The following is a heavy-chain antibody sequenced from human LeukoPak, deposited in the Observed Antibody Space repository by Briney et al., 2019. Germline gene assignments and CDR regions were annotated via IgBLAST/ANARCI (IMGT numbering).Heavy chain of an antibody. V-gene: IGHV1-2*02. CDR3: ARDRSSTFGY. J-gene: IGHJ4*02. Sequence: SGKVSCKASGYTFTGYYMYWVRQAPGQGLEWMGWINPNSGGTNYAQKFQGRVTMTRDTSISTAYMELRSLRSDDTAVYYCARDRSSTFGYWGQGTLVTVSS. CDR2: INPNSGGT. CDR1: GYTFTGYY. D-gene: IGHD2-2*01.